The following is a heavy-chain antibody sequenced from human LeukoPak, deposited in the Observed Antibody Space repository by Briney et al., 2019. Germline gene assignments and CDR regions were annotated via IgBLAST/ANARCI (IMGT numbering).Heavy chain of an antibody. J-gene: IGHJ3*02. CDR1: GYLFSIHA. V-gene: IGHV3-23*01. CDR2: ISGSGGST. Sequence: GGCLRLACAAPGYLFSIHAISSVRQPPGKGLGSVPAISGSGGSTYYADSVKGRFTISRDNSKNTLYLQMNSLRAEDTAVYYCASSGLTPLQAFDIWGQGTMVTVSS. D-gene: IGHD2-15*01. CDR3: ASSGLTPLQAFDI.